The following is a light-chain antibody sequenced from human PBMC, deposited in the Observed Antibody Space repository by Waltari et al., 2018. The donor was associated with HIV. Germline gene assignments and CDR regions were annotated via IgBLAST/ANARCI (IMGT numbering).Light chain of an antibody. CDR2: DVS. Sequence: QPALTQPASVSGSPGPSLTLSCTGTIDDVGNNDYVSGYQQHPGNAPKLMIYDVSNRPSGVSYRFSGSKSGNTASLTISGLQAEDEADYYCSSYTTSISSFGGGTKLTVL. CDR3: SSYTTSISS. V-gene: IGLV2-14*03. CDR1: IDDVGNNDY. J-gene: IGLJ2*01.